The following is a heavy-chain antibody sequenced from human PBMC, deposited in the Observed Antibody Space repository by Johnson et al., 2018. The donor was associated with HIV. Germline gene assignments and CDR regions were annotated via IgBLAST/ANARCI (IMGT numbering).Heavy chain of an antibody. CDR3: AKGWGAFDI. J-gene: IGHJ3*02. Sequence: VLLVESGGGLVQPGGSLRLSCAASGFTFSSYWMSWVRQAPGKGLEWVANIKQDGSEKSYVDSVKGRFTISRDNARNSLYLQMNSLRAEYTAVYYCAKGWGAFDIGGQGTMVTVSS. CDR2: IKQDGSEK. V-gene: IGHV3-7*01. D-gene: IGHD3-16*01. CDR1: GFTFSSYW.